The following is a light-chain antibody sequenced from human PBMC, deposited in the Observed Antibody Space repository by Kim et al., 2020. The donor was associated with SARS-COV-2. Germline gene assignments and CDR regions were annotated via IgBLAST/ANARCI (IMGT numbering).Light chain of an antibody. Sequence: ALGQTGRITCQGDSLRSYYASWYQQKPGQAPVLVIYGKNNRPSGIRDRFSGSSSGNTASLTITGAQAEDEADYYCNSRDSSGNHLVFGGGTKLTVL. CDR3: NSRDSSGNHLV. CDR1: SLRSYY. V-gene: IGLV3-19*01. CDR2: GKN. J-gene: IGLJ2*01.